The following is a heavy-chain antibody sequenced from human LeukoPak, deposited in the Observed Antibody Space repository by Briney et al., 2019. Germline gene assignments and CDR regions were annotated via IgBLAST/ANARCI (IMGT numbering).Heavy chain of an antibody. V-gene: IGHV3-48*04. D-gene: IGHD2-2*01. Sequence: PGGSLRLSCAASGFTFSSYSMNWVRQAPGKGLEWVSYISSSGRTIYYADSVKGRFTISRDNAKNSLYLQMNSLRAEDTAVYYCARADCSSSSCYELDYWGQGTLVTVSS. CDR3: ARADCSSSSCYELDY. CDR1: GFTFSSYS. CDR2: ISSSGRTI. J-gene: IGHJ4*02.